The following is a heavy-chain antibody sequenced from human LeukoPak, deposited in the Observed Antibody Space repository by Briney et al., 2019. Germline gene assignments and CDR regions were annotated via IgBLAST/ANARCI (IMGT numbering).Heavy chain of an antibody. D-gene: IGHD2/OR15-2a*01. CDR1: GFTFSNYW. J-gene: IGHJ4*02. V-gene: IGHV3-7*01. Sequence: GGSLRLSCAASGFTFSNYWMNWVRQAPGKGPEWVAIIKKDGSEKHYVDSVKGRFTISRDNAKNSLYLQMNSLRADDTAVYFCAGGAGFLIDYWGQGALVTVSS. CDR2: IKKDGSEK. CDR3: AGGAGFLIDY.